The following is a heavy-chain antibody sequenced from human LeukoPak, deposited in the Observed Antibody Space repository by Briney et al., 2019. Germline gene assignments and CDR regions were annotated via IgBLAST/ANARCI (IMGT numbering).Heavy chain of an antibody. Sequence: GGSLRLSCAASGFTFSSYWIHWVRQVPGKGLVWASRIKDGGTTTDYADSVKGRFTISRDDAKNTLYLRMNSLRAEDTAVYYCTTIRPGYWGQGTLVTVSP. CDR1: GFTFSSYW. CDR2: IKDGGTTT. D-gene: IGHD5-12*01. CDR3: TTIRPGY. J-gene: IGHJ4*02. V-gene: IGHV3-74*01.